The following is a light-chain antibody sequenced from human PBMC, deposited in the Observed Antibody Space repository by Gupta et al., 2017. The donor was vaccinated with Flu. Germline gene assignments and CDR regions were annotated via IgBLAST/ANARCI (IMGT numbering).Light chain of an antibody. CDR2: AAS. V-gene: IGKV1-39*01. Sequence: IQMTQSPSSLSASVGDRVTITCRASQSISSNLNWYSQKPGKAPKLLIYAASSLQSGVPSRFSGSGSGTDFTLTISSLQPEDFATYYCQQSYSTPYSFGQGTKLEIK. CDR1: QSISSN. J-gene: IGKJ2*03. CDR3: QQSYSTPYS.